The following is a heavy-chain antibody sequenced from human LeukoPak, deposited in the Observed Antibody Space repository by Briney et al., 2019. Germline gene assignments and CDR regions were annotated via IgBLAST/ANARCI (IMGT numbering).Heavy chain of an antibody. CDR3: AREHIWFGELFDAFDI. J-gene: IGHJ3*02. V-gene: IGHV3-30-3*01. Sequence: PGGSLRLSCAASGFTFSSYAMHWVRQAPGKGLEWVAVISYDGSNKYYADSVKGRFTISRDNSKNTLYLQMNSLRAEDTAVYYCAREHIWFGELFDAFDIWGQGTMVTVSS. CDR2: ISYDGSNK. D-gene: IGHD3-10*01. CDR1: GFTFSSYA.